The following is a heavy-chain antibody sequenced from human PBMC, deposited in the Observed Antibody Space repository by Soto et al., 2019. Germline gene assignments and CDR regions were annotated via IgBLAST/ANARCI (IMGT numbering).Heavy chain of an antibody. Sequence: SDTLALNCAIYGGSFSGYYWNWIRQRPGKGLEWIGEINHSGSTNYNPSLESRVAISVDTSKNQFSLKLSSVTAADTAVYYCATLTWIQLWSSYVDYWGQGTMVTVSS. CDR2: INHSGST. CDR1: GGSFSGYY. CDR3: ATLTWIQLWSSYVDY. D-gene: IGHD5-18*01. J-gene: IGHJ4*02. V-gene: IGHV4-34*01.